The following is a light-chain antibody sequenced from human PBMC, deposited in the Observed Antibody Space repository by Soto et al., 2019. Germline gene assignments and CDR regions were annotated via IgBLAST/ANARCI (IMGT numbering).Light chain of an antibody. J-gene: IGKJ4*01. Sequence: EIVMTQSPATLSVSPGERATLSCRASQSVSSDLAWYQQKPGQAPRLLMYGASTRATGTPARFSGSGSGTEFTLTMSSLQSEDFAVYYCQQYNNWPLTFGGGTKVEIK. V-gene: IGKV3-15*01. CDR3: QQYNNWPLT. CDR2: GAS. CDR1: QSVSSD.